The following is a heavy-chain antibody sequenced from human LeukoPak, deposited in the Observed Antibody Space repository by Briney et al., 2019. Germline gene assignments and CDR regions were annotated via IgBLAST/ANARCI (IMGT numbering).Heavy chain of an antibody. V-gene: IGHV3-43*02. CDR1: GFNFDEYA. Sequence: GGSLRLSCAASGFNFDEYAMYWVRQAPGKGLEWVSLISGDGGTTSYADSVKGRFTISRDNAKNTLYLQMNSLRVEDTAVYYCARDYDSSFDIWGQGTMVTVSS. D-gene: IGHD3-3*01. J-gene: IGHJ3*02. CDR3: ARDYDSSFDI. CDR2: ISGDGGTT.